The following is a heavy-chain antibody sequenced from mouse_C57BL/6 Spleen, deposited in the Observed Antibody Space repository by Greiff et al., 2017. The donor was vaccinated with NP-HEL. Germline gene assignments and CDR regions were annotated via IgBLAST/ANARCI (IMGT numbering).Heavy chain of an antibody. CDR2: IDPSDSYT. J-gene: IGHJ4*01. CDR1: GYTFTSYW. Sequence: QVQLQQPGAELVKPGASVKLSCKASGYTFTSYWMQWVKQRPGQGLEWIGEIDPSDSYTNYNQKFKGKATLTVDTSSSTAYMQLSSLTSEDSAVYYCARRADSSGYHYAMDYWGQGTSVTVSS. D-gene: IGHD3-2*02. CDR3: ARRADSSGYHYAMDY. V-gene: IGHV1-50*01.